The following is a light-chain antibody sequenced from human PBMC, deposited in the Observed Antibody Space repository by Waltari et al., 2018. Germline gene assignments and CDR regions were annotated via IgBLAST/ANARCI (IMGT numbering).Light chain of an antibody. CDR2: GKN. J-gene: IGLJ2*01. Sequence: SSELTQDPAVSVAMGPTVRITCQGDSLRSYYASWYQQKPGQAPVLVIYGKNNRPSGIPDRFSGSSSGNKASLTITWAQAEDEADYYCNSRDSSGNHVVFGGGTKLTVL. CDR3: NSRDSSGNHVV. V-gene: IGLV3-19*01. CDR1: SLRSYY.